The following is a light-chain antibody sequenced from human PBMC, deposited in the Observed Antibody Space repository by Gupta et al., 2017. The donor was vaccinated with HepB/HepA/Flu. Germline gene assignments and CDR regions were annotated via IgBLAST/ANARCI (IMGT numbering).Light chain of an antibody. CDR1: QSVSSN. Sequence: EIVMTQSPTTLSVSPGERATLSCRASQSVSSNLAWYQQKPGQAPRLLMYGVSIRATGIPARFSGSGSGTEFTLTISSLQSEDFAVYHCQQYNYYHTFGQGTKLEIK. CDR3: QQYNYYHT. CDR2: GVS. J-gene: IGKJ2*01. V-gene: IGKV3-15*01.